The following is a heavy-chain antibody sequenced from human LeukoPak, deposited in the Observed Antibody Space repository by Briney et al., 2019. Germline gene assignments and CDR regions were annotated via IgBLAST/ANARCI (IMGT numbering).Heavy chain of an antibody. V-gene: IGHV4-59*01. D-gene: IGHD3-3*01. CDR1: GDSISSYY. CDR2: IYYSGST. Sequence: SETLSLTCTVSGDSISSYYWSWIRQPPGKGLEWIGYIYYSGSTSYNPSLKSRVTISVDTSKNHFSLNLSSVTAADTAVYYCARGASHGRLRFFDHWGQGTLVTVSS. CDR3: ARGASHGRLRFFDH. J-gene: IGHJ4*02.